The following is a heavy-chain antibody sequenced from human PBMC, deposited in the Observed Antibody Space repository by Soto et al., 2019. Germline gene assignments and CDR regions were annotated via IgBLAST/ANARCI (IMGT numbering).Heavy chain of an antibody. J-gene: IGHJ4*02. Sequence: PGGSLRLSCAASGFTFSSYAMSWVRQAPGKGLEWVSSISGSGANTYHADSVRGRVTFSRDNSKNTLYLQMNSLRVEDTALYYCVRIHDSTANFDYWGQGTLVTVSS. CDR3: VRIHDSTANFDY. CDR1: GFTFSSYA. D-gene: IGHD3-22*01. CDR2: ISGSGANT. V-gene: IGHV3-23*01.